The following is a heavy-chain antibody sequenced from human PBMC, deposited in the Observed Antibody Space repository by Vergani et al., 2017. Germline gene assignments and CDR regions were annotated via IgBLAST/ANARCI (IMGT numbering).Heavy chain of an antibody. CDR1: GFTFSSYA. J-gene: IGHJ4*02. CDR3: ARDSGGTHYFDY. CDR2: ISYDGSNK. V-gene: IGHV3-30-3*01. D-gene: IGHD3-10*01. Sequence: QVQLVESGGGVVQPGRSLRLSCAASGFTFSSYAMHWVRPAPGKGLEWVAVISYDGSNKYYADSVKGRFTISRDNSKNTLYLQMNSLRAEDTAVYYCARDSGGTHYFDYWGQGTLVTVSS.